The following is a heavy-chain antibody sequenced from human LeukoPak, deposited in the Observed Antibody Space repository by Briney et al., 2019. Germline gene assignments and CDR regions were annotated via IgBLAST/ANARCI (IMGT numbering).Heavy chain of an antibody. D-gene: IGHD7-27*01. CDR3: ARDRGSMGNAFDI. CDR2: IWYDGSNK. CDR1: GFTFSSYG. J-gene: IGHJ3*02. V-gene: IGHV3-33*01. Sequence: TGGSLRLSCAASGFTFSSYGMHWVRKAPGKGLEWVAVIWYDGSNKYYADSVKGRFTISRDNSKNTLYLQMNSLRAEDTAVYYCARDRGSMGNAFDIWGQGTMVTVSS.